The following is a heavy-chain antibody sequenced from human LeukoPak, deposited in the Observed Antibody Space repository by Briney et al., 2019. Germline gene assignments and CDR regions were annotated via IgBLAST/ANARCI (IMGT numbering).Heavy chain of an antibody. D-gene: IGHD1-26*01. V-gene: IGHV3-23*01. CDR2: ISGSGGST. Sequence: GGSLRLSCAASGFTFSSYAMSWVRQAPGKGLEWVSAISGSGGSTYYAGSVKGRFTISRDNSKNTLYLQMNSLRAEDTAVYYCAKFSGRELRTLYFDYWGQGTLVTVSS. CDR1: GFTFSSYA. CDR3: AKFSGRELRTLYFDY. J-gene: IGHJ4*02.